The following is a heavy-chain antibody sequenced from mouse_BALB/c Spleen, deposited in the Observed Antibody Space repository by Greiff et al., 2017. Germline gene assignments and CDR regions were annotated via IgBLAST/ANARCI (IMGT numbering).Heavy chain of an antibody. Sequence: VKVEESGPGLVAPSQSLSITCTVSGFSLTSYGVHWVRQPPGKGLEWLGVIWAGGSTNYNSALMSRLSISKDNSKSQVFLKMNSLQTDDTAMYYCARDEGYGNFYAMDYWGQGTSVTVSS. CDR3: ARDEGYGNFYAMDY. V-gene: IGHV2-9*02. CDR2: IWAGGST. CDR1: GFSLTSYG. J-gene: IGHJ4*01. D-gene: IGHD2-1*01.